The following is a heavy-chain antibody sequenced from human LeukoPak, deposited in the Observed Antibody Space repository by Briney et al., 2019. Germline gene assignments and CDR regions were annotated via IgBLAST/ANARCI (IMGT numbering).Heavy chain of an antibody. J-gene: IGHJ5*02. V-gene: IGHV4-59*08. CDR1: GGSMSNYW. D-gene: IGHD2-2*02. CDR3: ARRLCSSLTCNIGPSGNWLDP. CDR2: IYYDGST. Sequence: PSETLSLTCTVSGGSMSNYWWNWIRQPPGKGLEWIGYIYYDGSTYYNPALNSRVTISIGTSKNQFSLKLNSVTAADTAVYYCARRLCSSLTCNIGPSGNWLDPWGQGTLVTVSS.